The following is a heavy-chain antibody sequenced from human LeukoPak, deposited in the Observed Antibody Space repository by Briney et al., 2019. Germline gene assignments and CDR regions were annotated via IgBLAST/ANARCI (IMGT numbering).Heavy chain of an antibody. Sequence: SETLSLACAVYGGSFSGYYWSWIRQPPGKGLEWIGEIIHSGSTKYNPSLKSRVTISVDTSKNQFSLNLNSVTAADTAVYYCAREDHNSGSYYFDYWGQGALVTVSS. V-gene: IGHV4-34*12. CDR2: IIHSGST. D-gene: IGHD3-10*01. CDR1: GGSFSGYY. CDR3: AREDHNSGSYYFDY. J-gene: IGHJ4*02.